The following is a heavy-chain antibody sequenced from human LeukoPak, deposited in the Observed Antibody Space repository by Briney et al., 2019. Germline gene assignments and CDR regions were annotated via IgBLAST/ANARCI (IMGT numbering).Heavy chain of an antibody. V-gene: IGHV4-59*12. CDR3: ARDPDRSEDY. CDR2: IYYSGST. CDR1: GGSISSYY. D-gene: IGHD1-14*01. J-gene: IGHJ4*02. Sequence: SETLSLTCTVSGGSISSYYWSWIRQPPGKGLEWIGYIYYSGSTNYNPSLKSRVTISVDTSKNQFSLKLSSVTAADTAVYYCARDPDRSEDYWGQGTLVTVSS.